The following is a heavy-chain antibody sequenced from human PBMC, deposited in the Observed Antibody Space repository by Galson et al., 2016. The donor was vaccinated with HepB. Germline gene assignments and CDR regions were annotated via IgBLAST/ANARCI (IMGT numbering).Heavy chain of an antibody. CDR1: GYSFSDYD. V-gene: IGHV1-8*01. D-gene: IGHD2/OR15-2a*01. CDR2: MNPSSGNS. CDR3: ARAIRNQLLSEH. J-gene: IGHJ4*02. Sequence: SVKVSCKASGYSFSDYDFAWVRQASGQGLEWMGWMNPSSGNSNFAQRLRGRIRVTSDASINTAYLELNSLTSEDTAVYYCARAIRNQLLSEHWSQGTLVTVSS.